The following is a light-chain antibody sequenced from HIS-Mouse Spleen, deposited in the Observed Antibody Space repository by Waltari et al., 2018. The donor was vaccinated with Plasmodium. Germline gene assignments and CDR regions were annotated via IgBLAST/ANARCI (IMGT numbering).Light chain of an antibody. V-gene: IGLV2-23*01. J-gene: IGLJ1*01. CDR1: RTDVGSYNL. CDR3: CSYAGSSTYV. Sequence: QSALTQPASVSGSPGPSLTISCTGPRTDVGSYNLVSWYQQTPGKAPKLMIYEASKRTSGVSNRFSGSKSGNTASLTISGLQAEDEADYYCCSYAGSSTYVFGTGTKVTVL. CDR2: EAS.